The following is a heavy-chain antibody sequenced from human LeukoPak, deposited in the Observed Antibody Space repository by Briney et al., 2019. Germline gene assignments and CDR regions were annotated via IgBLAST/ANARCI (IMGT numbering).Heavy chain of an antibody. Sequence: SETLSLTCAVYGGSFSGYYWSWIRQPPGKGLEWIGEINHSGSTNYNPSLKSRVTISVDTSKNQFSLKLSSVTAADTAVYYCARRVGASMIDYWGQGTLVTVSS. D-gene: IGHD1-26*01. V-gene: IGHV4-34*01. CDR2: INHSGST. J-gene: IGHJ4*02. CDR3: ARRVGASMIDY. CDR1: GGSFSGYY.